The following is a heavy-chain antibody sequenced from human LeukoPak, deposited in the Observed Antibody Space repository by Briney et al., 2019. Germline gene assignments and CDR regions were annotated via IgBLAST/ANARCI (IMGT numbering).Heavy chain of an antibody. Sequence: EASVKVSCKASGYTFTNYYIHWVRQAPGHGLEWMGISNPSGDSTNYAQKFQGRVTITRDTSTSTVYMDLSSLRSEDTAVYYCARWTTTFLDYWGQGTLVTVSS. D-gene: IGHD1-1*01. V-gene: IGHV1-46*01. CDR3: ARWTTTFLDY. CDR2: SNPSGDST. J-gene: IGHJ4*02. CDR1: GYTFTNYY.